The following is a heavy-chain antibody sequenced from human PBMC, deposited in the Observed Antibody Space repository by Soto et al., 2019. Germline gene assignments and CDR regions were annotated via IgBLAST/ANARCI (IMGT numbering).Heavy chain of an antibody. Sequence: QVQLVQSGAEVKKPGSSVKVSCKASGGTFSSYAISWVRQAPGQGLEWMGGIIPIPGTANYAQKFQGRVTITADESTSTAYMELSGLRSEDTAVYYCARSQGSSTSLEIYYYYYYGMDVWGQGTTVTVSS. CDR2: IIPIPGTA. D-gene: IGHD2-2*01. CDR3: ARSQGSSTSLEIYYYYYYGMDV. V-gene: IGHV1-69*01. J-gene: IGHJ6*02. CDR1: GGTFSSYA.